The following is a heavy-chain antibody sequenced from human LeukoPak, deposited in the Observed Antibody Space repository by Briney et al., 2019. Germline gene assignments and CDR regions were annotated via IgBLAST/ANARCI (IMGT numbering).Heavy chain of an antibody. CDR3: ARGPPPDLDY. CDR1: GGSVTSNF. J-gene: IGHJ4*02. V-gene: IGHV4-4*07. Sequence: SETLSLTCSVSGGSVTSNFWTWIRQAAGKGLEWIGRVSTRGTTNYNPSLKSRLTLSIDAPNNQFSLRLDFVTAADTAVYFCARGPPPDLDYWGRGTLVTVSS. CDR2: VSTRGTT.